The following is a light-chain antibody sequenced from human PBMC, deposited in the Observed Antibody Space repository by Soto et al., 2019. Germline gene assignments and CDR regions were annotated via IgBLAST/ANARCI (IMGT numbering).Light chain of an antibody. Sequence: QSVLTQPASVSGSPGQSIAISCTGTSSDIGAWDYVSWYQQHPGKAPKLMIYDVSNRPSGVSNRFSGSKSGYTASLTISGLQPEDEADYYCSSHTTTESHVFGTGTKVTVL. J-gene: IGLJ1*01. V-gene: IGLV2-14*01. CDR3: SSHTTTESHV. CDR2: DVS. CDR1: SSDIGAWDY.